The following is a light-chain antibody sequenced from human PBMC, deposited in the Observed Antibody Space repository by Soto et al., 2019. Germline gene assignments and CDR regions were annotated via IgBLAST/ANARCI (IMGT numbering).Light chain of an antibody. CDR3: QQYSSSGT. CDR2: GAS. V-gene: IGKV3-20*01. CDR1: QSVSIS. Sequence: EIVMTQSPATLSVSPGERATLTCRASQSVSISLAWYQQKPGQAPRLLIYGASNRASGIPDRFSGSGSGTDFTLTISRLEPEDFAVYYCQQYSSSGTFGQGTKVDI. J-gene: IGKJ1*01.